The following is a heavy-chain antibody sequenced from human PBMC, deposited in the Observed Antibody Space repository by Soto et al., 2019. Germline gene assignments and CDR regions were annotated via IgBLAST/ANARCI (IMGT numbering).Heavy chain of an antibody. Sequence: QVQLVQSGAEVQKPGASVKVSCKASGYTFTGYYMHWVRQAPGQGLEWMGWINPNSGGTNYAQKFQGWVTMTRERPISTANMELRRLRSEDTAGYYCARGGGGNYYGVANNGFDPWGRGTRVTAPS. CDR1: GYTFTGYY. V-gene: IGHV1-2*04. J-gene: IGHJ5*02. D-gene: IGHD3-22*01. CDR3: ARGGGGNYYGVANNGFDP. CDR2: INPNSGGT.